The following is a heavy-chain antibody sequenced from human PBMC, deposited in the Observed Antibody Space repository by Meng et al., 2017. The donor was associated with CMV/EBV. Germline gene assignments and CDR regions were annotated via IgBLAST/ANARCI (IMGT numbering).Heavy chain of an antibody. V-gene: IGHV3-66*02. J-gene: IGHJ4*02. CDR1: GFTVSGNY. Sequence: GESLKISCAASGFTVSGNYMSWVRQAPGKGLEWVSVVFGGASTYYADSVKGRINISRDNSKNMLYLQMNSLRAEDTAVYYCARELRDDYTWGFFDYWGQGTLVTVSS. D-gene: IGHD5-24*01. CDR3: ARELRDDYTWGFFDY. CDR2: VFGGAST.